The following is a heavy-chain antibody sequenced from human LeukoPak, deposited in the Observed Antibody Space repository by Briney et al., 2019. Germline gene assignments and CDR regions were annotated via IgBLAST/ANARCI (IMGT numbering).Heavy chain of an antibody. V-gene: IGHV1-2*02. D-gene: IGHD3-9*01. J-gene: IGHJ4*02. CDR3: ARDFRSYDILTGSPYFDY. Sequence: GASVKVSCKASGYTFTGYYMHWVRQAPGQRLEWMGWINPNSGGTNYAQKFQGRVTMTRDTSISTAYMELSRLRSDDTAVYYCARDFRSYDILTGSPYFDYWGQGTLVTVSS. CDR1: GYTFTGYY. CDR2: INPNSGGT.